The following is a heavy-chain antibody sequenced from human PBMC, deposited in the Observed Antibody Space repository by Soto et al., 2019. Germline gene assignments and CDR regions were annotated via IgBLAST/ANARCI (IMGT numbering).Heavy chain of an antibody. CDR2: TYYRSRWYN. D-gene: IGHD6-19*01. CDR3: AREFASYVSSDSYLDY. CDR1: GDSVSGNSAA. Sequence: PSQTLSLTCAISGDSVSGNSAAWNWIRQSPSRGLEWLGRTYYRSRWYNDYAVSVKSRITVTPDTSKNQFSLHLNSVTPEDKAVYYCAREFASYVSSDSYLDYWGQGGLVTVSS. V-gene: IGHV6-1*01. J-gene: IGHJ4*02.